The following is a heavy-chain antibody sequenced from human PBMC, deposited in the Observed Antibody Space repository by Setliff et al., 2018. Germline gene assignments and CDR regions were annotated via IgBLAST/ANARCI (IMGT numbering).Heavy chain of an antibody. CDR1: GGSISSGTFY. CDR3: ARQRRIWNDLDYFDY. J-gene: IGHJ4*02. Sequence: TLSLTCTVSGGSISSGTFYWTWLRQPAGKGLEWIGHIYSSGNINYNPSLVSRVTISIDTSKSQFSLRLSSVTAADTAVHYCARQRRIWNDLDYFDYWGQGTLVTVSS. V-gene: IGHV4-61*09. CDR2: IYSSGNI. D-gene: IGHD1-1*01.